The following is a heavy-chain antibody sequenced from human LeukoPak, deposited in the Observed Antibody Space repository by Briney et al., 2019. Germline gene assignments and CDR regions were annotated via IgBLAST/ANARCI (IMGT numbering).Heavy chain of an antibody. CDR2: INWNGGST. CDR3: ARARIVVVSYYYYMDV. V-gene: IGHV3-20*04. Sequence: GGSLRLSCAASGFTSSSYEMNWVRQAPGKGLEWVSGINWNGGSTGYADSVKGRFTISRDNAKNSLYLQMNSLRAEDTALYYCARARIVVVSYYYYMDVWGKGTTVTVSS. CDR1: GFTSSSYE. J-gene: IGHJ6*03. D-gene: IGHD2-2*01.